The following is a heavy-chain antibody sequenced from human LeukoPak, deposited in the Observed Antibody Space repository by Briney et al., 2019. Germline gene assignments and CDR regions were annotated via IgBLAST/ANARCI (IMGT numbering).Heavy chain of an antibody. CDR2: ISWNSGSI. D-gene: IGHD3-10*01. CDR1: GFTFDDYA. J-gene: IGHJ4*02. CDR3: TKAISAMVRGALDH. Sequence: GGSLGLSCAASGFTFDDYAIHWVRQAPGKGLEWVSGISWNSGSIDYADSVKGRFTISRDNAKNSLYLQMNSLRAEDTALYYCTKAISAMVRGALDHWGQGTLVTVSS. V-gene: IGHV3-9*01.